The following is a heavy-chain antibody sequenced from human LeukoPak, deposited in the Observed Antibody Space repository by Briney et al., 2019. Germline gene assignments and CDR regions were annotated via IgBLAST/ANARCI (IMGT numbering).Heavy chain of an antibody. CDR3: ARDSNYDTSGHYY. Sequence: PGGSLRLSCAASGFTFNNYVMSWVRQAPGKGLEWVSVIYSGGSTYSADSVKGRFTISRDNSKNTLYLQMNSLRAEDTAVYYCARDSNYDTSGHYYWGQGTLVTVSS. D-gene: IGHD3-22*01. CDR2: IYSGGST. J-gene: IGHJ4*02. CDR1: GFTFNNYV. V-gene: IGHV3-53*01.